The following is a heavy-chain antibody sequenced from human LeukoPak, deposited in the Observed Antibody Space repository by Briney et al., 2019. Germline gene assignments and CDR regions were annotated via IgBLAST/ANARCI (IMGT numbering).Heavy chain of an antibody. J-gene: IGHJ4*02. Sequence: SETLSLTCTVSGGSISSSSAYWVWIRQPPGKGLEWIGTIYYSKNTYYNPSLKSRVTISADTSKNQSSLTLGSVSATDTAVYYCVSPRGFSYGNFDYWGQGTLVTVSS. V-gene: IGHV4-39*01. CDR3: VSPRGFSYGNFDY. CDR2: IYYSKNT. D-gene: IGHD5-18*01. CDR1: GGSISSSSAY.